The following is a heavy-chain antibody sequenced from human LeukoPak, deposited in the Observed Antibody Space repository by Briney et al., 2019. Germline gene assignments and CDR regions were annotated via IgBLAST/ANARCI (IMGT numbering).Heavy chain of an antibody. CDR2: ISGSGGST. Sequence: GGSLRLSCAASGFTFSSYVMSWVRQAPGKGLAWVSAISGSGGSTYYADSVKGRFTISRDNAKNTLYLQMNSLRVEDTAVYYCAKGKYYGSGSYPSFDYWGQGTLVTVSS. V-gene: IGHV3-23*01. CDR3: AKGKYYGSGSYPSFDY. CDR1: GFTFSSYV. J-gene: IGHJ4*02. D-gene: IGHD3-10*01.